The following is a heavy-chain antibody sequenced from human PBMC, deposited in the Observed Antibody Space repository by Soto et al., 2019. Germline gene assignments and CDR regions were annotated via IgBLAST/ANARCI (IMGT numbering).Heavy chain of an antibody. CDR3: ASEVGYYYYCMDV. J-gene: IGHJ6*02. CDR2: ISSSGSTI. CDR1: GFTFSDYY. Sequence: PGGTLRLSCAASGFTFSDYYMSWIRQAPGKGLEWVSYISSSGSTIYYADSVKGRFTISRANAKNLLYLQMNSTRAEDTAVYCCASEVGYYYYCMDVWGQGTTVTVSS. D-gene: IGHD2-2*01. V-gene: IGHV3-11*01.